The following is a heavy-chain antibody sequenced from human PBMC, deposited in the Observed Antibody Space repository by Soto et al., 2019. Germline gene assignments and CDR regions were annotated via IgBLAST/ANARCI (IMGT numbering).Heavy chain of an antibody. J-gene: IGHJ6*02. CDR1: GGSISSGDSY. V-gene: IGHV4-30-4*01. D-gene: IGHD3-16*01. Sequence: QVQLQESGPGLVKPSQTLSLTCTVSGGSISSGDSYWSWIRQFPGKGLEWIGYTYHSGSPYYNPSHKSRVTISVDPSKNQFSLKLNAVTAEDTAVYYCAREGAASYSYYYGTDVWGHGTTVTVSS. CDR2: TYHSGSP. CDR3: AREGAASYSYYYGTDV.